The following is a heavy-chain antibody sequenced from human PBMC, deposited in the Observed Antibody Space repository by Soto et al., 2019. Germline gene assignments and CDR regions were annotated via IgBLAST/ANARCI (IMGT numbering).Heavy chain of an antibody. D-gene: IGHD6-6*01. V-gene: IGHV4-30-4*01. Sequence: QVQLQESGPGLVKPSQTLSLTCTVSGGSISSGDYYCSWIRQPPGKGLEWIGYIYYSGSTYYNPSLKRRVTISVDTPKNQFTLKLSSVTAADTAVYYCAVSIGARYFDYWGQGTLVTVSS. CDR3: AVSIGARYFDY. J-gene: IGHJ4*02. CDR1: GGSISSGDYY. CDR2: IYYSGST.